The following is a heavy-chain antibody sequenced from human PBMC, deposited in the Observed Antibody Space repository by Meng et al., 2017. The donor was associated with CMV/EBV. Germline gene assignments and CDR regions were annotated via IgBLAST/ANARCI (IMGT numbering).Heavy chain of an antibody. Sequence: GSLRLSCTVSGGSISSYYWSWIRQPPGKGLEWIGYIYYSGSTNYNPSLKSRVTISVDTSKNQFSLKLSSVTAADTAVYYCARGPNYYDSSGPGFDPWGQGTLVTSPQ. V-gene: IGHV4-59*01. CDR3: ARGPNYYDSSGPGFDP. D-gene: IGHD3-22*01. J-gene: IGHJ5*02. CDR1: GGSISSYY. CDR2: IYYSGST.